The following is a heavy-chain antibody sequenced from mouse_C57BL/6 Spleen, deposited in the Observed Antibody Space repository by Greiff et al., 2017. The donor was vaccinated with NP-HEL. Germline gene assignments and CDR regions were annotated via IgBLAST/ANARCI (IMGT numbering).Heavy chain of an antibody. Sequence: QVQLQQPGAELVRPGSSVKLSCKASGYTFTSYWMDWVKQRPGQGLEWIGNIYPSDSETHYNQKFKDKATLTVDKSSSTAYMQLSSLTSEDSAVYYCAFYYDCDGGDYYAMDYWGQGTSVTVSS. J-gene: IGHJ4*01. CDR1: GYTFTSYW. CDR3: AFYYDCDGGDYYAMDY. CDR2: IYPSDSET. V-gene: IGHV1-61*01. D-gene: IGHD2-4*01.